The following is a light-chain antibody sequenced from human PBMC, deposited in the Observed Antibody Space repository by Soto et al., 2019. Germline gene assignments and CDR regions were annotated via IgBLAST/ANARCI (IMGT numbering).Light chain of an antibody. CDR1: QSVSNSY. V-gene: IGKV3-20*01. J-gene: IGKJ1*01. CDR3: QQYGDSPRT. Sequence: EIVLTQSPGTLSLSPGERATLSCRASQSVSNSYLAWYQHKPGQAPRLLMYGASTRAKDIPDRFSGGGSGTDFTLTVSRLEPEDFAVYYCQQYGDSPRTFGQGTKVEIK. CDR2: GAS.